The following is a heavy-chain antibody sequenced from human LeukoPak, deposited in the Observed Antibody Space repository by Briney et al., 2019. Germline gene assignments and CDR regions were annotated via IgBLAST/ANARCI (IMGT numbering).Heavy chain of an antibody. V-gene: IGHV3-23*01. D-gene: IGHD6-19*01. CDR1: GFTFSNSA. Sequence: GGSLRLSCAASGFTFSNSAMSWVRQAPGKGLEWVSTLSGSGITTYYADSVKGRFTISRDNSKNTLYLQMNSLRAEDTAVYYCAKGIYSSGWSYFDYWGHGTLVTVSA. CDR3: AKGIYSSGWSYFDY. J-gene: IGHJ4*01. CDR2: LSGSGITT.